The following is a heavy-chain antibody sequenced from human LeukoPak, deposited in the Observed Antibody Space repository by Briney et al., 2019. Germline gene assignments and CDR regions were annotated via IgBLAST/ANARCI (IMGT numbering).Heavy chain of an antibody. CDR3: AREGQWLVSYYYYGMDV. CDR1: GYTFTSYD. CDR2: MNPNSGNT. D-gene: IGHD5-12*01. J-gene: IGHJ6*02. V-gene: IGHV1-8*01. Sequence: ASVKVSCKASGYTFTSYDINWVRQATGQGLEWMGWMNPNSGNTGYAQKFQGRVTMTRNTSISTAYMELSSLRSEDTAVYYCAREGQWLVSYYYYGMDVWGQGTTVTVSS.